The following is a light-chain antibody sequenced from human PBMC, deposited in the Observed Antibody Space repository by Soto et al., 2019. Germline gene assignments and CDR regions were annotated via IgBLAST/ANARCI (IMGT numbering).Light chain of an antibody. CDR3: QKYSSVPV. CDR2: AAS. V-gene: IGKV1-27*01. J-gene: IGKJ3*01. CDR1: QGIRNF. Sequence: DIQMTQSPTSLSASVGDRVTITCQASQGIRNFVAWYQQKPGKAPKLLIYAASTLQSGVPSRFSGSGSETDFHLTITSLQPEDVATYSCQKYSSVPVFGPGTKVEIK.